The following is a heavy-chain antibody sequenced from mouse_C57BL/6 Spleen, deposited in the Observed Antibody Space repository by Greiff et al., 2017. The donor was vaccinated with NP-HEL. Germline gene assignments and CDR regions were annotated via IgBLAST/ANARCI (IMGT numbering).Heavy chain of an antibody. CDR3: ARSVFSTTVVAKRDYYAMDY. CDR2: INPSNGGT. J-gene: IGHJ4*01. CDR1: GYTFTSYW. D-gene: IGHD1-1*01. Sequence: QVQLQQPGTELVKPGASVKLSCKASGYTFTSYWMHWVKQRPGQGLEWIGNINPSNGGTNYNEKFKSKATLTVDKSSSTAYMQLSTLPSEDSAVYYCARSVFSTTVVAKRDYYAMDYWGQGTSVTVAS. V-gene: IGHV1-53*01.